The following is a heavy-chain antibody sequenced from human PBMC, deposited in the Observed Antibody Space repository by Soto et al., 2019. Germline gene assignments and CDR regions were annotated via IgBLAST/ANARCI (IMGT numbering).Heavy chain of an antibody. CDR3: ARDPMSGAAAGTFDY. Sequence: SETLSLTCSVSGDSISTVDYFWAWIRQPPGQALEYIGYIYKSATTYYNPSFESRVAISLDTSKSQFSLKLSSVTAADTAVYYRARDPMSGAAAGTFDYWGQGTLVTVSS. J-gene: IGHJ4*02. CDR1: GDSISTVDYF. D-gene: IGHD6-13*01. CDR2: IYKSATT. V-gene: IGHV4-30-4*01.